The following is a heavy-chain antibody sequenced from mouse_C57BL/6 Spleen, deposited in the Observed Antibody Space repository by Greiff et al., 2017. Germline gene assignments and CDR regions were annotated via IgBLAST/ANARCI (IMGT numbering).Heavy chain of an antibody. CDR3: ARGGDTVVATDYAMDY. J-gene: IGHJ4*01. CDR2: IYPGSGST. V-gene: IGHV1-55*01. CDR1: GYTFTSYW. D-gene: IGHD1-1*01. Sequence: VKLQQPGAELVKPGASVKMSCKASGYTFTSYWITWVKQRPGQGLEWIGDIYPGSGSTNYNEKFKSKATLTVDTSSSTAYMQLSSLTSEDSAVYYCARGGDTVVATDYAMDYWGQGTSVTVSS.